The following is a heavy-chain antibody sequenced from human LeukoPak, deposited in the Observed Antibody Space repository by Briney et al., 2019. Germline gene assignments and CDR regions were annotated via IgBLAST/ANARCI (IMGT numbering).Heavy chain of an antibody. D-gene: IGHD3-10*01. V-gene: IGHV4-34*01. CDR1: GGSFSGYY. J-gene: IGHJ4*02. CDR3: ARGVTYYYGSGRPYYFDY. Sequence: SETLSLTCAVYGGSFSGYYWSWIRQPPGKGLEWIGEINHSGSTNYNPSLKSRVTISVDTSKNQFSLKLSSVTAADTAVYYCARGVTYYYGSGRPYYFDYWGRGTLVTVSS. CDR2: INHSGST.